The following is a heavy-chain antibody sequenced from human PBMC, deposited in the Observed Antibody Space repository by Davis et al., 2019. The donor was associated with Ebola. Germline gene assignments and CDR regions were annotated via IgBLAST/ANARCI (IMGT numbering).Heavy chain of an antibody. Sequence: SETLSLTCTVSGGSISSNYWSWIRQPPGKGLEWIGYIYYSGTTNYNPSLKSRVTISIDTSKTQFSLKLSSVTPADTAVYYCARANEWLPGYFDSWGQGTLVTVSS. CDR3: ARANEWLPGYFDS. V-gene: IGHV4-59*01. CDR2: IYYSGTT. CDR1: GGSISSNY. D-gene: IGHD6-19*01. J-gene: IGHJ4*02.